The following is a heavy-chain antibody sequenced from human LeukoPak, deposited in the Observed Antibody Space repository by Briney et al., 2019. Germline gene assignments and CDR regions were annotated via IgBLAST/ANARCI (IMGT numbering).Heavy chain of an antibody. D-gene: IGHD2-21*02. V-gene: IGHV3-7*01. CDR2: IKQDGGEE. J-gene: IGHJ4*02. Sequence: GGSLRLSCAASGFIFNTYRMTWVRKALGKGLEWVASIKQDGGEEYYEDSVRGRFTISRDSAKNSLYLQMNSLRADDTAVYLCARGLMTLEYWGQGILVTVSS. CDR1: GFIFNTYR. CDR3: ARGLMTLEY.